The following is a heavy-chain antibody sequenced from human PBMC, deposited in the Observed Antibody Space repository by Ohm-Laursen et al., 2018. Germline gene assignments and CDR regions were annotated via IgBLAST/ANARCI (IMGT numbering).Heavy chain of an antibody. Sequence: GTLSLTCTVSGGSISSYYWSWIRQPPGKGLEWIGYIYYSGSTNYNPSLKSRVTISVDTSKNQFSLKLSSVTAADTAVYYCASHSRLSGSYYWGQGTLVTVSS. CDR1: GGSISSYY. J-gene: IGHJ4*02. CDR3: ASHSRLSGSYY. V-gene: IGHV4-59*01. CDR2: IYYSGST. D-gene: IGHD1-26*01.